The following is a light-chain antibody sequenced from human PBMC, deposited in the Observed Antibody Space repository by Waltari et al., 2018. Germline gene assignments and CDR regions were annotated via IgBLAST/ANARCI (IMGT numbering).Light chain of an antibody. J-gene: IGKJ5*01. CDR3: QQSYSVPVT. CDR1: QSISNY. V-gene: IGKV1-39*01. CDR2: TAS. Sequence: DFQLTQSPSSLSSSVGDRVTITCRASQSISNYLNWYQQKPGKAPKLLIYTASSLQSGDPSRFSGSGSGTDFTRTISSLQTEDFAMYCCQQSYSVPVTFGQGTRLENK.